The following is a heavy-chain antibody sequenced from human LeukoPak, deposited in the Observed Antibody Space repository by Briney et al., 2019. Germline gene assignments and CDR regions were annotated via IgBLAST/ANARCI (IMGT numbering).Heavy chain of an antibody. D-gene: IGHD3-3*01. CDR2: FDPEDGET. CDR3: ARGRRESNFGVVRMGDFDY. CDR1: GYTLTELS. J-gene: IGHJ4*02. V-gene: IGHV1-24*01. Sequence: ASVKVSCKVSGYTLTELSMHWVRQAPGKGLEWMGGFDPEDGETIYAQKFQGRVTMTEDTSTDTAYMELSSLRSEDTAVYYCARGRRESNFGVVRMGDFDYWGQGTLVTVSS.